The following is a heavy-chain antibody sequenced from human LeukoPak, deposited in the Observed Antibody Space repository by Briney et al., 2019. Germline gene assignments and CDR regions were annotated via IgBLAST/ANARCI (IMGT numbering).Heavy chain of an antibody. V-gene: IGHV1-8*03. J-gene: IGHJ3*02. CDR1: GYTFISHD. D-gene: IGHD6-19*01. CDR3: ARDTSGQTRADDAFDI. CDR2: MNPKSGNT. Sequence: ASVKVSCKASGYTFISHDINWVRQATGQGLEWVGWMNPKSGNTGYAQKFQARITISRDTSRNTAYMELNSLISEDTALYFSARDTSGQTRADDAFDIWGQGTMVTVSS.